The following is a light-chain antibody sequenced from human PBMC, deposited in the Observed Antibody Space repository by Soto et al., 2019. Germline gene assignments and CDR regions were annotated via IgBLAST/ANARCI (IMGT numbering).Light chain of an antibody. J-gene: IGKJ1*01. CDR2: GAS. Sequence: EIVLTQSPGTLSFSPGERATLSCRASQTVSITYLTWYQQKPGQAPRLLIYGASTRATGIPARFSGSGSGTEFTLTISSLQSEDFAVYYCQQYDNWPRTFGQGTKVDIK. CDR1: QTVSITY. CDR3: QQYDNWPRT. V-gene: IGKV3-15*01.